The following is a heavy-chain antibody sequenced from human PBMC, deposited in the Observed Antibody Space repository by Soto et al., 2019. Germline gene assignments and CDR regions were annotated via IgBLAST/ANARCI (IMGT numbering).Heavy chain of an antibody. D-gene: IGHD5-18*01. CDR1: GYTFTSYY. J-gene: IGHJ4*02. V-gene: IGHV1-46*01. CDR2: INPSGGST. CDR3: ARAGYSYGFEY. Sequence: GASVKVSCKASGYTFTSYYMHWVGQAPGQGLEWMGIINPSGGSTRYAQKFQGRVTMTRDTSKRTVYMELRSLRSEDTAVYYCARAGYSYGFEYWGKGTTLTASS.